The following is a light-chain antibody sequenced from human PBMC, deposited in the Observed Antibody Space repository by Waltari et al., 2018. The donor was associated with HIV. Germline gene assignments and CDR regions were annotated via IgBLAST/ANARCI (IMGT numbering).Light chain of an antibody. CDR3: QVWDSSSDAYV. J-gene: IGLJ1*01. V-gene: IGLV3-21*04. Sequence: SYVLAQPPSVSVAPGKTARITCGGNNIGSKSVHWYQQKPGQAPVVVIHYESDRPSGIPERFSGSNSGNTATLTISRVEAGDEADYYCQVWDSSSDAYVFGTGTKVTVL. CDR1: NIGSKS. CDR2: YES.